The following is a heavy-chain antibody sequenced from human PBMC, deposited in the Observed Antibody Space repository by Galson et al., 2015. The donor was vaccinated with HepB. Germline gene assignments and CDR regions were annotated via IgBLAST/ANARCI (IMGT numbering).Heavy chain of an antibody. V-gene: IGHV3-23*01. CDR2: ISGSGGST. D-gene: IGHD3-22*01. CDR1: GFTFSAYA. J-gene: IGHJ4*02. CDR3: AKDHREYYYDTSDY. Sequence: SLRLSCAASGFTFSAYAMSWVRQAPGKGLERVSTISGSGGSTYYADSLKGRFTISRDNSKNTLYLQMNSLRAEDTAIYFCAKDHREYYYDTSDYWGQGTLVTVSS.